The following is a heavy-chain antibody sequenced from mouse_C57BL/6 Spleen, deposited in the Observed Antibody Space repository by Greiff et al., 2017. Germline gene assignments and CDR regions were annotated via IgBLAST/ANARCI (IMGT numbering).Heavy chain of an antibody. CDR2: INPSSGYT. D-gene: IGHD2-4*01. J-gene: IGHJ3*01. CDR1: GYTFTSYT. Sequence: QVQLKQSGAELARPGASVTMSCKASGYTFTSYTMHWVKQRPGQGLEWIGYINPSSGYTKYNQKFKDKATLTADKSSSTAYMQLSCVASEDSAGDYCARWDDYSLFAYWGQGTLVTVSA. V-gene: IGHV1-4*01. CDR3: ARWDDYSLFAY.